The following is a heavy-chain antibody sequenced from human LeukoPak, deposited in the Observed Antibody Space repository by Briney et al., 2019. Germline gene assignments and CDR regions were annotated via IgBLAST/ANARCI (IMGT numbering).Heavy chain of an antibody. CDR3: ATTYCGGDCPYDY. CDR2: INHSGST. V-gene: IGHV4-34*01. CDR1: GGSFSGYY. Sequence: SETLSLTCAVYGGSFSGYYWSWIRQPPGKGLEWIGEINHSGSTNYNPSLKSRVTISVDTSRNQFSLKLSSVTAADTAVYYCATTYCGGDCPYDYWGQGTLVTVSS. J-gene: IGHJ4*02. D-gene: IGHD2-21*01.